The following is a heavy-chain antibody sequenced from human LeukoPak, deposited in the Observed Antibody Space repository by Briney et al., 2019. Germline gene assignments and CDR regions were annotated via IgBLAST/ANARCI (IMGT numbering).Heavy chain of an antibody. D-gene: IGHD2-2*01. J-gene: IGHJ4*02. V-gene: IGHV1-2*02. CDR1: GYTFTGYY. CDR3: ARESCSSTSCYAYEDY. CDR2: INPNSGGT. Sequence: ASVKVSCKASGYTFTGYYMHWVRQAPGQGLEWMGWINPNSGGTNYAQKFQGRVTMTRDTSISTAYMELSRLRSDDTAVYYCARESCSSTSCYAYEDYWGQRTLVTVSS.